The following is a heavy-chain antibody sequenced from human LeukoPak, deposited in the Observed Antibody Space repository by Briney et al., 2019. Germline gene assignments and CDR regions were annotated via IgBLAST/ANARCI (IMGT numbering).Heavy chain of an antibody. Sequence: PSETLSLTCTVSGGSISGSSYYWSWIRQPPGKGLEWIGYIYYSGSTNYNPSLKSRVTISVDTSKNQFSLKLSSVTAADTAVYYCARDSGDYDAFDIWGQGTMVTVSS. J-gene: IGHJ3*02. CDR2: IYYSGST. V-gene: IGHV4-61*01. CDR3: ARDSGDYDAFDI. CDR1: GGSISGSSYY. D-gene: IGHD4-17*01.